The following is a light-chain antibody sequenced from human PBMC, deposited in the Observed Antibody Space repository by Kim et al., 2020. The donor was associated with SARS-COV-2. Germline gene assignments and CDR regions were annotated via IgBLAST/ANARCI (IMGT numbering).Light chain of an antibody. CDR2: ENY. J-gene: IGLJ3*02. V-gene: IGLV3-1*01. CDR1: NLGDKY. Sequence: SVSPGQTATFTGSGDNLGDKYICWYQQKSGQSPVLVIYENYKRPSGIPERFSGSNSGNTATLTISGTQAMDEADYYCQAWDFNRVFGRGTQLTVL. CDR3: QAWDFNRV.